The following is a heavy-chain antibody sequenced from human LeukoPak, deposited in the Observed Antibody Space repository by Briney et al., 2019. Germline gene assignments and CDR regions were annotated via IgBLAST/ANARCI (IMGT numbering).Heavy chain of an antibody. CDR2: IRYDGSNK. Sequence: GGSLRLSCAASGFTFSSYGMHWVRQAPGKGLEWVAFIRYDGSNKYYADSVKGRFTISRDNSKNTLYLQMNSLRAEDTAVYYCAKDYAVTMVRGVIRNDAFDIWGQGTMVTVSS. D-gene: IGHD3-10*01. CDR3: AKDYAVTMVRGVIRNDAFDI. V-gene: IGHV3-30*02. J-gene: IGHJ3*02. CDR1: GFTFSSYG.